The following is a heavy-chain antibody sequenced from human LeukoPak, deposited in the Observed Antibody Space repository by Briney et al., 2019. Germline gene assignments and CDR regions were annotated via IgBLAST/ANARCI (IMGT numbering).Heavy chain of an antibody. V-gene: IGHV3-53*01. D-gene: IGHD6-19*01. J-gene: IGHJ3*02. CDR1: GFTVSSNY. Sequence: GSLRLSCAASGFTVSSNYMSWVRQAPGKGLEWVSVIYSGGSTYYADSVKGRFTISRDNSKNTLYPQMNSLRAEDTAVYYCASHKQWLAADAFDIWGQGTMVTVSS. CDR2: IYSGGST. CDR3: ASHKQWLAADAFDI.